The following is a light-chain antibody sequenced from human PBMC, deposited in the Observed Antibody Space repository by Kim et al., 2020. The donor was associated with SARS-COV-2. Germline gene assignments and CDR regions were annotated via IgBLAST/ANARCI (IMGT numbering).Light chain of an antibody. V-gene: IGLV2-8*01. CDR2: EVT. Sequence: GRSVTISCTGTSSDVGGYNDVSGYQRHPGKAPKVLIYEVTKRPSGVPDRFSGFKSGNTASLTVSGLQAEDEADYYCSSYAGSNTVVFGGGTKVTVL. CDR1: SSDVGGYND. J-gene: IGLJ2*01. CDR3: SSYAGSNTVV.